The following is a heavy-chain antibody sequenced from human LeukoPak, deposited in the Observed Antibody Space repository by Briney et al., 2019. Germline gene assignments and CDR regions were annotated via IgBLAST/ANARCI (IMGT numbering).Heavy chain of an antibody. J-gene: IGHJ6*03. CDR1: GFTFSSYA. V-gene: IGHV3-23*01. Sequence: GGSLRLSCAASGFTFSSYAMSWVRQAPGKGLEWVSDISGSGGKTYYADSVRGRFTIHRENSENTLYLQMNSVRAEDTAVYYCAKVPECSGSTCYVGYQYYYMDVWGKGTTVTVSS. D-gene: IGHD2-15*01. CDR2: ISGSGGKT. CDR3: AKVPECSGSTCYVGYQYYYMDV.